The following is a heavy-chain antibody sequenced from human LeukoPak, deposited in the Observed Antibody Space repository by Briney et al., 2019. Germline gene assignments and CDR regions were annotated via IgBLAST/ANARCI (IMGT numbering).Heavy chain of an antibody. CDR1: GYTFTSYA. V-gene: IGHV7-4-1*02. J-gene: IGHJ4*02. Sequence: ASVKVSRKASGYTFTSYAMNWVRQAPGQGLEWMGWINTNTGNPTYAQGFTGRFVFSLDTSVSTAYLQISSLKAEDTAVYYCGRDPYGKQQLVPAPPDYWGQGTLVTVSS. CDR3: GRDPYGKQQLVPAPPDY. CDR2: INTNTGNP. D-gene: IGHD6-13*01.